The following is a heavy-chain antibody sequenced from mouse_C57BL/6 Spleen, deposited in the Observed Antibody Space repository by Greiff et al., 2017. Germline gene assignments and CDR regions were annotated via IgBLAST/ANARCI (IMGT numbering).Heavy chain of an antibody. CDR1: GFNINDDY. CDR2: IDPENGDT. D-gene: IGHD2-12*01. Sequence: EVQLQQSGAELVRPGASVKLSCTASGFNINDDYMHWVKQRPEQGLEWIGWIDPENGDTEYASKFQGKATITADTSSNTAYLQLSSLTSEDTAVYYCTTCLRLRYYFDYWGQGTTLTVSS. J-gene: IGHJ2*01. V-gene: IGHV14-4*01. CDR3: TTCLRLRYYFDY.